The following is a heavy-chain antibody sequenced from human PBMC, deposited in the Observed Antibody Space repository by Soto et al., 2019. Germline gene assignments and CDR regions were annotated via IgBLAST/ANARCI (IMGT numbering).Heavy chain of an antibody. D-gene: IGHD6-13*01. CDR3: ARVAVAAPRSWYFDL. CDR2: IRGDGSST. Sequence: EVQLVESGGGLVQPGGSRRLSCAASGFTFSDYWMHWFRQAPGKGLVWVSRIRGDGSSTSHAHSVKGRLTISRDNAKDTLYLQMNSLTVEDTAIYYCARVAVAAPRSWYFDLWGRGTLVTVSS. V-gene: IGHV3-74*01. J-gene: IGHJ2*01. CDR1: GFTFSDYW.